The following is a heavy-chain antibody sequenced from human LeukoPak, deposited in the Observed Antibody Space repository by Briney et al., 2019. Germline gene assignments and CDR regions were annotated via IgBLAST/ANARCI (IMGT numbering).Heavy chain of an antibody. J-gene: IGHJ2*01. Sequence: GGSLRLSCAASGFSFSTYAMSWVRQAPGKGLEWVSGISGSSSHTADADSVKGRFTIYRDNSRNTLYLQMNSLRAEDTAVYYCARDGGYGSYVSPSNWYFDLWGRGTLVTVSS. V-gene: IGHV3-23*01. CDR2: ISGSSSHT. D-gene: IGHD1-26*01. CDR3: ARDGGYGSYVSPSNWYFDL. CDR1: GFSFSTYA.